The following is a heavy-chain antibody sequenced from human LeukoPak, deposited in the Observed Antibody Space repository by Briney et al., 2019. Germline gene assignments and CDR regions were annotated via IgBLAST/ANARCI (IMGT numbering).Heavy chain of an antibody. V-gene: IGHV4-34*01. CDR3: ARGRGRYCSGGSCYSGASWFDP. D-gene: IGHD2-15*01. CDR1: GGSFSCYY. J-gene: IGHJ5*02. Sequence: SETLSLTCAVYGGSFSCYYWSWIRPPPGKGLEWIGEINHSGSTNYNPSLKSRVTISVDTSKNQFSLKLSSVTAADTAVYYCARGRGRYCSGGSCYSGASWFDPWGQGTLVTVSS. CDR2: INHSGST.